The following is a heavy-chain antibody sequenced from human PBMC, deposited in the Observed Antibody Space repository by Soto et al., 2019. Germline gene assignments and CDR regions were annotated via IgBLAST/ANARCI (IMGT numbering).Heavy chain of an antibody. J-gene: IGHJ4*02. V-gene: IGHV4-59*08. D-gene: IGHD2-21*02. CDR2: IYYSAST. Sequence: QVQLQESGPGLVKPSETLSLTCTVSGGSISSYYWSWIRQPPGKGLEWIGYIYYSASTNYSPSLKSRVTISVDTSKNQFSLNLSSVTAAYPAVYYCARHLPYCGGDCYSLDSWGPGTLVTVSS. CDR3: ARHLPYCGGDCYSLDS. CDR1: GGSISSYY.